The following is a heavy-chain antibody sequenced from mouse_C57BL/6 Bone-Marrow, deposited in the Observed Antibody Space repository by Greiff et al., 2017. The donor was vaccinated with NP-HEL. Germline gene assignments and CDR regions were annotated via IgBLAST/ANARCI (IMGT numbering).Heavy chain of an antibody. J-gene: IGHJ3*01. Sequence: EVHLVESGGGLVKPGGSLKLSCAASGFTFSSYAMSWVRQTPEKRLEWVATISDGGSYTYYPDNVKGRFTISRDNAKNNLYLQMSHLKSEDTAMYYCAREEELWSFAYWGQGTLVTVSA. CDR2: ISDGGSYT. V-gene: IGHV5-4*01. D-gene: IGHD1-1*02. CDR3: AREEELWSFAY. CDR1: GFTFSSYA.